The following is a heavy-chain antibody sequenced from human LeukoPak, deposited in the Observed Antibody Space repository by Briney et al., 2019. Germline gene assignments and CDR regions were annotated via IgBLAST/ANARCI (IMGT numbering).Heavy chain of an antibody. Sequence: GGSLRLSCAASGFTFSSYWMSWVRQAPGKGLEWVANIKQDGSEKYYVDSVKGRFTISRDSARKSLYLQMNGLRAEDTAVYYCARVNRGAAVTGWFDPWGQGTLVTVSS. J-gene: IGHJ5*02. D-gene: IGHD6-13*01. CDR2: IKQDGSEK. V-gene: IGHV3-7*01. CDR3: ARVNRGAAVTGWFDP. CDR1: GFTFSSYW.